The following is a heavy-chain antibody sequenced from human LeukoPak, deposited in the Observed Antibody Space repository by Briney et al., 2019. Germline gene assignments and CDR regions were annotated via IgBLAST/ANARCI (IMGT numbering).Heavy chain of an antibody. CDR1: GGTFSSYA. D-gene: IGHD1-26*01. CDR2: IIPIFGTA. CDR3: AREWELLRSWFDP. J-gene: IGHJ5*02. Sequence: SVKVSCKASGGTFSSYAISWVRQAPGQGLEWMGGIIPIFGTANYAQKFQGRVTITAGESTSTAYMELSSLRSEDTAVYYCAREWELLRSWFDPWGQGTLVTVSS. V-gene: IGHV1-69*13.